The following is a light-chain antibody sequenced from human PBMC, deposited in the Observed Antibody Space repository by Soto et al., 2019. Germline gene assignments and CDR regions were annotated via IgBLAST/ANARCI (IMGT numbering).Light chain of an antibody. J-gene: IGLJ1*01. Sequence: QSALTQPPSAPGSPGQSVAISCTGTSSDVGGYNYVSWYQQYPGKAPKLIMYEVTKRPSGVPDRFSGSKSGNTASLTVSGLQAEDEADYYCCSYVGSNNYVFGTGTKVTVL. CDR1: SSDVGGYNY. CDR2: EVT. V-gene: IGLV2-8*01. CDR3: CSYVGSNNYV.